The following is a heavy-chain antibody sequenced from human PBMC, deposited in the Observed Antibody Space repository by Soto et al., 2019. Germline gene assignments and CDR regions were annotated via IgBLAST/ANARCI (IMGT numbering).Heavy chain of an antibody. V-gene: IGHV3-33*01. CDR3: AREAPGWYFQH. CDR2: IWYDGSNK. CDR1: GFTFSSYG. Sequence: QVQLVESGGGVVQPGWSLRLSCAASGFTFSSYGMHWVRQAPGKGLEWVAVIWYDGSNKYYADSVKGRFTISRDNSKNTLYLQMNSLRAEDTAVYYCAREAPGWYFQHWGQGTLVTVSS. D-gene: IGHD6-19*01. J-gene: IGHJ1*01.